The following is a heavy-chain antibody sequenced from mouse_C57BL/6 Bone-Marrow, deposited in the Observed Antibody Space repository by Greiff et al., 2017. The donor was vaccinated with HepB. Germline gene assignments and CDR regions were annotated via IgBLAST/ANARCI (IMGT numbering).Heavy chain of an antibody. CDR3: AFNYCGSSPWYFDV. J-gene: IGHJ1*03. CDR1: GYTFTSYW. D-gene: IGHD1-1*01. Sequence: QVQLQQPGAELVRPGSSVKLSCKASGYTFTSYWMDWVKQRPGQGLEWIGNIYPSDSETHYNQKFKDKATLTVDKSSSTAYLQLSSLTSEDSAVYYCAFNYCGSSPWYFDVWGTGTTVTVSS. CDR2: IYPSDSET. V-gene: IGHV1-61*01.